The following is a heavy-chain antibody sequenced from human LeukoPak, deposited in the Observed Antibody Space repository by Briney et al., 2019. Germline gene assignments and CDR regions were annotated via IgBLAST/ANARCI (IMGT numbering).Heavy chain of an antibody. CDR2: ISAYNGNT. CDR1: GYTFTSYG. J-gene: IGHJ6*02. D-gene: IGHD3-22*01. CDR3: ARVVIDSSYYYYGMDV. Sequence: GASVKVSCKASGYTFTSYGISWVRQAPGQGLEWMGWISAYNGNTNYAQKLQGRVTITADESTSTAYMELSSLRSEDTAVYYCARVVIDSSYYYYGMDVWGQGTTVTVSS. V-gene: IGHV1-18*01.